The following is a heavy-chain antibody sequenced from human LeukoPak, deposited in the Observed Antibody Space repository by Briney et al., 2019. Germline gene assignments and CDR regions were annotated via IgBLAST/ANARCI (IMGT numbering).Heavy chain of an antibody. CDR1: GGSFSGYY. CDR3: ARVEATIFGVVTDY. CDR2: INHSGST. Sequence: SETLSLTCAVYGGSFSGYYWSWIRQPPGKGLEWIGEINHSGSTNYNPSLKSRVTISLDTSKNQLSLKLSSVSAADMAVYYCARVEATIFGVVTDYWGQGTLVTVSS. D-gene: IGHD3-3*01. J-gene: IGHJ4*02. V-gene: IGHV4-34*01.